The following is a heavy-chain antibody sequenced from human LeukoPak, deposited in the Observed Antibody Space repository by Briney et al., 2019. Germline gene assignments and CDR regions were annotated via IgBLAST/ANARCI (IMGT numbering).Heavy chain of an antibody. V-gene: IGHV3-48*01. D-gene: IGHD6-19*01. J-gene: IGHJ4*02. CDR3: ARVYSGYSSGWTKFYFDY. CDR2: ISSSGSTI. Sequence: YISSSGSTIYYADSVKGRFTISRDNSKNTLYLQMNSLRPEDTALYYCARVYSGYSSGWTKFYFDYWGQGTLVTVSS.